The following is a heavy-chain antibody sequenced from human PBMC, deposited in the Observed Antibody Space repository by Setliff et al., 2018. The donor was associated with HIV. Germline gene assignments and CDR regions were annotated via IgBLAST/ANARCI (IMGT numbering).Heavy chain of an antibody. CDR3: ARARRAGSGPKYFQH. D-gene: IGHD2-15*01. V-gene: IGHV4-34*01. J-gene: IGHJ1*01. CDR2: INHSGST. Sequence: SETLSLTCAVYGGSFNGYYWSWIRQPPGKGLEWIGEINHSGSTNYNPSLKSRVTMSVDKSKNQFSLRLSSVTAADTAVYFCARARRAGSGPKYFQHWGQGTLVTVSS. CDR1: GGSFNGYY.